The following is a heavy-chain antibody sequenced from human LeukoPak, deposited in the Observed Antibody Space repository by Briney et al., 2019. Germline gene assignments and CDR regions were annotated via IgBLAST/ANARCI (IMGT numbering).Heavy chain of an antibody. CDR3: ARVGLGYSYGYLDY. V-gene: IGHV1-2*02. CDR1: GYTFTGYY. D-gene: IGHD5-18*01. J-gene: IGHJ4*02. CDR2: INPHSGGT. Sequence: ASVKVSCKASGYTFTGYYMHWVRQAPGQGREWMGWINPHSGGTNFAQKFQGRVTMTRDTSINTAYMELSRLRSDDTAVYYCARVGLGYSYGYLDYWGQGTLVTVSS.